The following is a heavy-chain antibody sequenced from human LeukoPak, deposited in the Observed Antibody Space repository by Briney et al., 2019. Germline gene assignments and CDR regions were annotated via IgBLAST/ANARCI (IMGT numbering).Heavy chain of an antibody. J-gene: IGHJ4*02. Sequence: PGGSLRLSCAVSGFTFSNYAMHWVRQAPGKGLEWVAVISYDGSNKYYADSVKGRFTISRDNSKNTLYLQMNSLRAEDTAVYYCARAGLNVLRYFEWFNYFDYWGQGTLVTVSS. V-gene: IGHV3-30*04. CDR1: GFTFSNYA. CDR2: ISYDGSNK. CDR3: ARAGLNVLRYFEWFNYFDY. D-gene: IGHD3-9*01.